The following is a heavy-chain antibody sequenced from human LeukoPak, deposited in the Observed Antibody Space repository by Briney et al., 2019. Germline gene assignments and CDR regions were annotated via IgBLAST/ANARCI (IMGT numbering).Heavy chain of an antibody. CDR3: ARAWDYGDPFGY. Sequence: SETLSLTCTVSGGSISSYYWSWIRQPPGKGLEWIGYIYYSGSTNYNPSLKSRVTISVDTSKNQFSLKLSSVTAADTAVYYCARAWDYGDPFGYWGQGTLVTVSS. J-gene: IGHJ4*02. CDR2: IYYSGST. V-gene: IGHV4-59*01. CDR1: GGSISSYY. D-gene: IGHD4-17*01.